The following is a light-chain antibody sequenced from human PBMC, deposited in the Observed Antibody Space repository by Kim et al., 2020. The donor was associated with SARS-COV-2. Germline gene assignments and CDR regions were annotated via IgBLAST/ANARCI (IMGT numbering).Light chain of an antibody. CDR3: QQYNSYPWT. CDR1: QSISSW. J-gene: IGKJ1*01. Sequence: DIQMTQSPSTLSASVGDRVTITCRASQSISSWLAWYQQKPGKAPKRLIYKASSLESGVPSRFSGSGSGTEFTLTISSLQPDDFATYYCQQYNSYPWTFGQGTTVDIK. CDR2: KAS. V-gene: IGKV1-5*03.